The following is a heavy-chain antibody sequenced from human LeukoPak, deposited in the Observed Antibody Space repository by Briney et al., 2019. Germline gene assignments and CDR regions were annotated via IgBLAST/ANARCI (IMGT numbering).Heavy chain of an antibody. V-gene: IGHV1-8*03. CDR1: GYTFTSYD. D-gene: IGHD2-2*01. CDR2: TNPNSGNT. Sequence: ASVKVSCKASGYTFTSYDINWVRQATGQGLEWMGWTNPNSGNTGYAQKFQGRVTITRNTFISTAYMELSSLRSEDTAVYYCARTLGCSSTSCKGWFDPWGQGTLVTVSS. CDR3: ARTLGCSSTSCKGWFDP. J-gene: IGHJ5*02.